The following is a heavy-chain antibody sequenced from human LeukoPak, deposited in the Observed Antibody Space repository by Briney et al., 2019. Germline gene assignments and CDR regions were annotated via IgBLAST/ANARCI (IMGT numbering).Heavy chain of an antibody. CDR2: INSDGSRT. Sequence: GGSLRLSCAASGFTFSSYWMRWVRQAPGKGLGWVSRINSDGSRTSYADSVKGRFTISRDNAKNTLYLQMNSLSAEDTAVYYCVRGSPLSSGYLGDDYWGLGPLVTVSS. CDR3: VRGSPLSSGYLGDDY. V-gene: IGHV3-74*01. D-gene: IGHD3-22*01. CDR1: GFTFSSYW. J-gene: IGHJ4*02.